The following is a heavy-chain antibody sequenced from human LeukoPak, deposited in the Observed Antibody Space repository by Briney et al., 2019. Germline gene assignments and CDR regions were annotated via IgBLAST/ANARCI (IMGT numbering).Heavy chain of an antibody. Sequence: SETLSLTRTVSGGSISSYYWSWIRQPAGKGLEWIGRIYTSGSTNYNPSLKSRVTMSVDTSKNQFSLKLSSVTAADTAVYYCARDRRVVAGTNGMDVWGQGTTVTVSS. V-gene: IGHV4-4*07. CDR1: GGSISSYY. J-gene: IGHJ6*02. D-gene: IGHD6-19*01. CDR2: IYTSGST. CDR3: ARDRRVVAGTNGMDV.